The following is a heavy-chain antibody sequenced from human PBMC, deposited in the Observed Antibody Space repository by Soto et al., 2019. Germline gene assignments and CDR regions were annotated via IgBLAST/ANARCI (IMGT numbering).Heavy chain of an antibody. CDR3: AAESRSGYLGWFDP. CDR1: GFTFTSSA. V-gene: IGHV1-58*01. J-gene: IGHJ5*02. D-gene: IGHD3-22*01. CDR2: IVVGSGNT. Sequence: QMQRVQSGPEVKKPGTSVKVSCKASGFTFTSSAVQWVRQARGQRLEWIGWIVVGSGNTNYAQKFQERVTITRDMSTSTAYMELSSLRSEDTAVYYCAAESRSGYLGWFDPWGQGTLVTVSS.